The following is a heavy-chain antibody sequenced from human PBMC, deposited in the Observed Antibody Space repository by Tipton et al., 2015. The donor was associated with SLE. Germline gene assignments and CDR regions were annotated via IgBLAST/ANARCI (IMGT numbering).Heavy chain of an antibody. Sequence: TLSLTCTVSGGSISSSSYYWGWIRQTPGKGLEWIGYIYYSGSSNYNPSLKSRVTLSVDTSKNQFSLKLTSVTAADTAVYYCARDSSGSYYDAFDIWGQGTMGSVSS. CDR1: GGSISSSSYY. V-gene: IGHV4-61*01. CDR2: IYYSGSS. J-gene: IGHJ3*02. CDR3: ARDSSGSYYDAFDI. D-gene: IGHD1-26*01.